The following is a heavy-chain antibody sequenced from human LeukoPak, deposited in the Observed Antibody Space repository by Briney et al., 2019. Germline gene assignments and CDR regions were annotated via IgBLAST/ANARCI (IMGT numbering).Heavy chain of an antibody. J-gene: IGHJ4*02. D-gene: IGHD2-21*01. V-gene: IGHV3-23*01. CDR1: GFTFSSYA. CDR2: ISGSGGST. CDR3: AKFLPTHIVVANYDFDY. Sequence: GGSLRLSCAASGFTFSSYAMSWVRQAPGKGLEWVSAISGSGGSTYYADSVKGRFTISRDNSKNTLYLQMNSLRAEDTAVYYCAKFLPTHIVVANYDFDYWGQGTLVTVSS.